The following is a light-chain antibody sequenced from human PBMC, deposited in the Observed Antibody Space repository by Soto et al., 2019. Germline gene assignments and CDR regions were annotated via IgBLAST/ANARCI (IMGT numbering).Light chain of an antibody. CDR1: SANIGSNY. V-gene: IGLV1-47*01. Sequence: QSVLTQSPSASGTPGQWVTISCSGSSANIGSNYVYWYQQLPGTAARLLIYRADQRPSGVPDRFSGSKSGTTASLAISGLQAEDEADYYCASCADTVNRLVFGGGTQLTVL. J-gene: IGLJ7*01. CDR3: ASCADTVNRLV. CDR2: RAD.